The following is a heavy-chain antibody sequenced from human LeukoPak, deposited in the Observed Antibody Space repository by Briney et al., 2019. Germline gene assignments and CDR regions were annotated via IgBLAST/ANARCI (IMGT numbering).Heavy chain of an antibody. D-gene: IGHD3-22*01. V-gene: IGHV1-2*02. J-gene: IGHJ3*02. CDR3: ASGGPITMIVVVITVGLDI. Sequence: GASVKLSCAASGPTFTGSYMHWVRQAPGQGLGWMGWFNPNSGSTNFAQKFQGRVSMTRDTCISTAYMELIRLRSDDTVVYYCASGGPITMIVVVITVGLDIWGRGTMVTVSS. CDR1: GPTFTGSY. CDR2: FNPNSGST.